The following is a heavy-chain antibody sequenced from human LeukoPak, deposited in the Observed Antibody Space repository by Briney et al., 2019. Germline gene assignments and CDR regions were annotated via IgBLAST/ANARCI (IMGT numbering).Heavy chain of an antibody. J-gene: IGHJ4*02. CDR3: ARDYGDKFDY. V-gene: IGHV3-30*02. D-gene: IGHD4-17*01. CDR2: IRSDGSNK. CDR1: GFTFGSYG. Sequence: GGSLRLSCAASGFTFGSYGMHWVRQAPGKGLEWVTFIRSDGSNKYYGDSVKGRFTISRDNSKNTLYLQMNSLRTEDTAVYYCARDYGDKFDYWGQGTLVTVSS.